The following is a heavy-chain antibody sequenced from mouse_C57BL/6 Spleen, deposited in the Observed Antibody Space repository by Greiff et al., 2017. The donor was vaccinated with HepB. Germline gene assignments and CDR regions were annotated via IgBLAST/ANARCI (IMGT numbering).Heavy chain of an antibody. D-gene: IGHD2-3*01. J-gene: IGHJ2*01. V-gene: IGHV1-15*01. CDR3: TRGGWLLRDDY. CDR2: IDPETGGT. Sequence: VQLQQSGAELVRPGASVTLSCKASGYTFTDYEMHWVKQTPVHGLEWIGAIDPETGGTAYNQKFKGKAILTADKSSSTAYMELRSLTSEDSAVYYCTRGGWLLRDDYWGQGTTLTVSS. CDR1: GYTFTDYE.